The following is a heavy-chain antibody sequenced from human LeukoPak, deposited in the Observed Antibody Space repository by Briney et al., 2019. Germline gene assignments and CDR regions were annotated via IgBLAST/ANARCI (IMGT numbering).Heavy chain of an antibody. J-gene: IGHJ4*02. D-gene: IGHD3-9*01. Sequence: PGGSLRLSCAASGFTFSSYWMTWVRQAPEKGLEWVSVIYSNGDTYYADSVKGRFTISRDNSKNSVYLQMNNLRAEDTALYYCATHKTGSFDYWGQGTLVTVSS. CDR3: ATHKTGSFDY. CDR2: IYSNGDT. CDR1: GFTFSSYW. V-gene: IGHV3-53*01.